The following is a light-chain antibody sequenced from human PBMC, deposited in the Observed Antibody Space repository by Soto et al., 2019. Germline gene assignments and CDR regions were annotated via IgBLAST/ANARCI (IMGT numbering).Light chain of an antibody. J-gene: IGKJ5*01. CDR1: QSVSSY. CDR3: QQRSNGPLT. Sequence: EIVLTQSPATLSLSPGERVTLSCRASQSVSSYFAWYQQKPGQAPRLLIYDASNRATGIPARFSGSGSGTDFTLSISSLELEDFGVYYCQQRSNGPLTFGQGTRLEIK. V-gene: IGKV3-11*01. CDR2: DAS.